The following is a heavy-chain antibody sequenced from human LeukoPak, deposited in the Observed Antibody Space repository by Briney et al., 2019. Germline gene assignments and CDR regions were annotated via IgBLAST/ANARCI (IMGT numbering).Heavy chain of an antibody. J-gene: IGHJ3*02. Sequence: GGSLRLSCAASGFTFSSYEMNWVRQAPGKGLEWVSYISSSGSTIYYADSVKGRFTISRDNAKNSLYLQMNSLRAEDTAVYYCARVSAPRTTVVTPTITDWAFDIWGQGTMVTVSS. D-gene: IGHD4-23*01. CDR2: ISSSGSTI. CDR3: ARVSAPRTTVVTPTITDWAFDI. V-gene: IGHV3-48*03. CDR1: GFTFSSYE.